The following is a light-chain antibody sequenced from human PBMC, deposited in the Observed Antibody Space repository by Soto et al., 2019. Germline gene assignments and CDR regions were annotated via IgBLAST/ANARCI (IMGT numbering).Light chain of an antibody. Sequence: EVVLTQSPDTLSLSPGETATLSCRASQSVSSKLAWYQQKRGQAPRLLIYGASTRARGIPARFSGSGSGTEFTLTISSLQSEDFAVYYCQQYNSWPPITFGQGTRLEIK. J-gene: IGKJ5*01. CDR2: GAS. CDR3: QQYNSWPPIT. V-gene: IGKV3-15*01. CDR1: QSVSSK.